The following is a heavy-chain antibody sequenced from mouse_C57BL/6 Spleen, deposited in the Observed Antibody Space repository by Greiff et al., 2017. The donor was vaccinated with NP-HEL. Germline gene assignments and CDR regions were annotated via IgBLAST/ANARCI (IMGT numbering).Heavy chain of an antibody. CDR2: ISSGSSTI. D-gene: IGHD2-2*01. J-gene: IGHJ1*03. CDR1: GFTFSDYG. V-gene: IGHV5-17*01. Sequence: VQLKESGGGLVKPGGSLKLSCAASGFTFSDYGMHWVRQAPEKGLEWVAYISSGSSTIYYADTVKGRFTISRDNAKNTLFLQMTSLRSEDTAMYYCARPMVTTNFDVWGTGTTVTVSS. CDR3: ARPMVTTNFDV.